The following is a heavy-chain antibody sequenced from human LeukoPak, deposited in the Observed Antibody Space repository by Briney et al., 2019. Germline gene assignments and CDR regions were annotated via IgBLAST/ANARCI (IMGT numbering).Heavy chain of an antibody. D-gene: IGHD3-22*01. Sequence: PSESLSLTCAVSGGSISSGGYCWSWIRQPPGRGLEWFGCIFHSGGTYYNPSLKSRVTISVDRSKNQFTLKLSSVTAADTAVHYCARGALYYDSSGYYYDDAFDIWGQGTMVTVSS. J-gene: IGHJ3*02. CDR2: IFHSGGT. V-gene: IGHV4-30-2*01. CDR3: ARGALYYDSSGYYYDDAFDI. CDR1: GGSISSGGYC.